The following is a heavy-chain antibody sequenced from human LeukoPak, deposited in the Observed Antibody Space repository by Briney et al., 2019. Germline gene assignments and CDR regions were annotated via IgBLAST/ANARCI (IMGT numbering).Heavy chain of an antibody. CDR2: INPKSGGT. CDR3: ARAYYYDSSGYFPYDY. V-gene: IGHV1-2*02. Sequence: ASVKVSCKASGYSFTGHYMHWVRQAPGQGLEWMGWINPKSGGTNYAQKFQGRVTMTGDTSISTAYMELSRLRSDDTAVYYCARAYYYDSSGYFPYDYWGQGTLVTVSS. D-gene: IGHD3-22*01. CDR1: GYSFTGHY. J-gene: IGHJ4*02.